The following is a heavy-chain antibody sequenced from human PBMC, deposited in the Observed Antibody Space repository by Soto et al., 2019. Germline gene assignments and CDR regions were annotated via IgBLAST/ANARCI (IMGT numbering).Heavy chain of an antibody. CDR3: TRGMASCASTSSPFDN. V-gene: IGHV3-49*04. CDR1: GFTFGGYT. D-gene: IGHD2-2*01. Sequence: VHLVESGGGLVQPGRSLRLSCTASGFTFGGYTMSWVRQAPGKGLEWVGLIRSKAYSGTTEYAASVKGRFSISRDDSTSIAYLQMNSLKLEVTAVYYCTRGMASCASTSSPFDNLGQGMLVTVSS. CDR2: IRSKAYSGTT. J-gene: IGHJ4*02.